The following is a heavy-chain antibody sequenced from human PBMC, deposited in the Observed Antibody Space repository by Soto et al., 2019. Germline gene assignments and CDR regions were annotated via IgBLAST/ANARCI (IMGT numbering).Heavy chain of an antibody. V-gene: IGHV3-74*01. CDR2: INRDGSSI. Sequence: EVQLVESGGGLVQPGGSLRLSCAASGFTFSSYWMHWVRQAPGKGLVWVSRINRDGSSINYADSVRGRVTISRDNAKNTLYLQVNGLRAEDTAVYYCAREIATTGEYYFDYWGQGILVTVSS. CDR1: GFTFSSYW. D-gene: IGHD6-13*01. J-gene: IGHJ4*02. CDR3: AREIATTGEYYFDY.